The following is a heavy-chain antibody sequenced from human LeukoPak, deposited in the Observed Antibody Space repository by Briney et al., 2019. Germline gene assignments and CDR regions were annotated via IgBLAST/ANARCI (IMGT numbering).Heavy chain of an antibody. CDR3: AKGAMSTQGMDV. CDR2: IASRSSHI. J-gene: IGHJ6*02. CDR1: GFAFGSYS. D-gene: IGHD2/OR15-2a*01. V-gene: IGHV3-21*04. Sequence: PGGSLRLSCAASGFAFGSYSISWVRQAPGKGLEWVSSIASRSSHINYADSAKGRVTISRDNSKNTLYLQMHSLRAEDTAVYYCAKGAMSTQGMDVWGQGTTVTVSS.